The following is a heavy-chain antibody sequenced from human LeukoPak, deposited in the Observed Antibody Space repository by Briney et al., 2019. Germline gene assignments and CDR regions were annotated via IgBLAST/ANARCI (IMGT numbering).Heavy chain of an antibody. CDR3: ARDRGTFGVVDS. Sequence: GGSLRLSCAASGFSFPSHSIHWVRQSPGKGLEWVAYIGTSSSTIYQAKSVKGRFSISRDNAKNSLFLQMDSLRVEDTAVYYCARDRGTFGVVDSWGQRTLVAVSS. D-gene: IGHD3-3*01. CDR1: GFSFPSHS. CDR2: IGTSSSTI. J-gene: IGHJ4*02. V-gene: IGHV3-48*04.